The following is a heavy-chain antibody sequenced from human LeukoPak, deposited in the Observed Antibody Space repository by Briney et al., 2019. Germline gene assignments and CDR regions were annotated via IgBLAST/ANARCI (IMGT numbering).Heavy chain of an antibody. CDR2: INHGGST. CDR1: GGSFSGCC. CDR3: ARGSNWNTARDI. D-gene: IGHD1/OR15-1a*01. V-gene: IGHV4-34*01. Sequence: SQTLSLTWAVYGGSFSGCCWSWISQLPGKGLGWIGEINHGGSTNWYPSLQRRVTLSVDTSTYKLPLKLRSVTAADTAVYYCARGSNWNTARDIWGQGTMVTVSS. J-gene: IGHJ3*02.